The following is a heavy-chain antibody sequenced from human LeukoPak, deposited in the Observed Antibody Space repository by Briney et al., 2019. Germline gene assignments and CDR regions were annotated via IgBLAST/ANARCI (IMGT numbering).Heavy chain of an antibody. Sequence: ASVKVSCKASGYTFTGYYMHWVRQAPGQGLEWMGRINPNSGGTNYAQKFRGRVTMTRDTSISTAYMELSRLRSDDTAVYYCARSGDYDFWSGYFGYWGQGTLVTVSS. J-gene: IGHJ4*02. CDR1: GYTFTGYY. CDR3: ARSGDYDFWSGYFGY. V-gene: IGHV1-2*06. CDR2: INPNSGGT. D-gene: IGHD3-3*01.